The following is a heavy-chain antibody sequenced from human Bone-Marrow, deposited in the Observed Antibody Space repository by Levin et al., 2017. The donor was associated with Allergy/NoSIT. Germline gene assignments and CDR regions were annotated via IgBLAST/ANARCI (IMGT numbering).Heavy chain of an antibody. D-gene: IGHD3-22*01. J-gene: IGHJ6*02. Sequence: GGSLRLSCAASGFIFDDYAMYWVRQAPGKGLEWVSSISCNSAQIGYADSVKGRFTISRDNAKNSLYLQMSSLRPEDTSLYYCAKDMHDSSSYNLVDPYHRMDVWGQGTTVTVFS. CDR1: GFIFDDYA. V-gene: IGHV3-9*01. CDR3: AKDMHDSSSYNLVDPYHRMDV. CDR2: ISCNSAQI.